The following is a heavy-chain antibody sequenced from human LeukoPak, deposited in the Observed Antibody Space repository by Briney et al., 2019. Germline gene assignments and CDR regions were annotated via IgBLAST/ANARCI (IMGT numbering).Heavy chain of an antibody. CDR2: INPSGGST. D-gene: IGHD1-26*01. Sequence: GASVKVSCKASGYTFTSYYMHWVRQALGQGLEWMGIINPSGGSTSYAQKFQGRVTMTRDTSTSTVYMELSSPRSEDTAVYYCAISHPGPVGATSYWGQGTLVTVSS. J-gene: IGHJ4*02. CDR1: GYTFTSYY. CDR3: AISHPGPVGATSY. V-gene: IGHV1-46*01.